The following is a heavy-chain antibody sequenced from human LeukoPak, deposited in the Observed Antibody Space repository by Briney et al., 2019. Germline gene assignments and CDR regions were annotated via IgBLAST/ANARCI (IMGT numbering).Heavy chain of an antibody. Sequence: PSETLSLTCTVSGGSISNYYWSWIRQPPGKGLEWIGYIYYSGSTNYNPSLKSRVTISVDTSKNQFSLKLSSVTAADTAVYYCARGPYYYDSSGYYYYYYYMDVWGKGTTVTVSS. D-gene: IGHD3-22*01. V-gene: IGHV4-59*01. J-gene: IGHJ6*03. CDR3: ARGPYYYDSSGYYYYYYYMDV. CDR1: GGSISNYY. CDR2: IYYSGST.